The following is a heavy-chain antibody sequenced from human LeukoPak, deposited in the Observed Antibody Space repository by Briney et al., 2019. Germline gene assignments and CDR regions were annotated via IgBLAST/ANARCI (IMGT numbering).Heavy chain of an antibody. D-gene: IGHD3-22*01. CDR1: GGSISSSSYY. CDR3: ARRRTRDYYDSSGYYPSFDY. J-gene: IGHJ4*02. CDR2: IYYSGST. V-gene: IGHV4-39*01. Sequence: SETLSLTCTVSGGSISSSSYYWGWLRQPPGKGLEWIGSIYYSGSTYYNPSHKSRVTISVDTSKNQFSLKLSSVTAADTAVYYCARRRTRDYYDSSGYYPSFDYWGQGTLVTVSS.